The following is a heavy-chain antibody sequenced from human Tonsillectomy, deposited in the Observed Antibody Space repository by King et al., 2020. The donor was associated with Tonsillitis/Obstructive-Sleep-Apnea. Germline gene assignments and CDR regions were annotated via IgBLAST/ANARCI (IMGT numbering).Heavy chain of an antibody. V-gene: IGHV4-39*01. J-gene: IGHJ4*02. Sequence: LQLQESGPGLVKPSETLSLTCTVSGGSISSSSYYWGWIRQPPGKGLEWIGSIYYSGSTYYNPSLKSRVTISVDTSKNQFSLKLSSVTAADTAVYYCARRGATISRASLGFDYWGQGTLVTVSS. CDR2: IYYSGST. CDR1: GGSISSSSYY. CDR3: ARRGATISRASLGFDY. D-gene: IGHD5-24*01.